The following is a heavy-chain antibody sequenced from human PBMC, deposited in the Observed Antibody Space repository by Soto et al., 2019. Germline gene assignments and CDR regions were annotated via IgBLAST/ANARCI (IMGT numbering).Heavy chain of an antibody. CDR2: INHRRTA. Sequence: QVQLQQWGAGLLKPSETLSLTCAVHGGSFSDYFWSWIRQPPGKGLEWIGEINHRRTANYNPSLNSRVTMSVDTSKNQFSLKLSSETATDTAVYYCARGYCTTNSCKKFGYWGQGTLVTVSS. V-gene: IGHV4-34*01. CDR1: GGSFSDYF. CDR3: ARGYCTTNSCKKFGY. J-gene: IGHJ4*02. D-gene: IGHD2-2*01.